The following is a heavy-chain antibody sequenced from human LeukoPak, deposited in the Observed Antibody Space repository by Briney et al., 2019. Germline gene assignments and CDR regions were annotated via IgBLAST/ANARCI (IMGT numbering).Heavy chain of an antibody. D-gene: IGHD2-2*01. J-gene: IGHJ5*02. V-gene: IGHV4-59*01. Sequence: SETLSLTCTVSGGSISSYYWSWIRQPPGKGLEWIGYIYYSGGTNYNPSLKSRVTISVDTSKNQFSLKLSSVTAADTAVYYCARDQGYCSSASCHISWFDPWGQGTLVTVSS. CDR3: ARDQGYCSSASCHISWFDP. CDR1: GGSISSYY. CDR2: IYYSGGT.